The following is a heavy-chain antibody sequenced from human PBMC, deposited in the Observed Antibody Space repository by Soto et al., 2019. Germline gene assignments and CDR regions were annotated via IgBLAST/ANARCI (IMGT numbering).Heavy chain of an antibody. D-gene: IGHD1-26*01. CDR1: GGSFSDYI. CDR2: INHSGSA. Sequence: SETLSLTCDVYGGSFSDYIWTWIRQTPGKGLQWIGQINHSGSANYNPSLKSRVTISVHTSSSQFSLELSSVTAADMAVYYCARGLISGSHYSGGWYYFDSWGQGTQVTVSS. CDR3: ARGLISGSHYSGGWYYFDS. V-gene: IGHV4-34*01. J-gene: IGHJ4*02.